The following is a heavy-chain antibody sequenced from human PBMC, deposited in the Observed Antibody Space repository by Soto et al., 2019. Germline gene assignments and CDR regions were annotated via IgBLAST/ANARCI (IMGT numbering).Heavy chain of an antibody. CDR2: ISAYNGNT. V-gene: IGHV1-18*01. Sequence: ASVKVSCKTSGYTFTNYVVNWVRQAPGQGLEWMGWISAYNGNTNYAQKLQGRVTMSADTTTTTAYMELRSLRSDDTAVYYCVRAQTYFDTVGYYRYYFDYWGQGTLVTVSS. CDR3: VRAQTYFDTVGYYRYYFDY. D-gene: IGHD3-22*01. CDR1: GYTFTNYV. J-gene: IGHJ4*02.